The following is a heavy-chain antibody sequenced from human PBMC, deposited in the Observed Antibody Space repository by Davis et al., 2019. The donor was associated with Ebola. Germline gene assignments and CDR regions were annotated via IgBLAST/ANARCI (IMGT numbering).Heavy chain of an antibody. D-gene: IGHD5-18*01. Sequence: SDTLSLTCTVSGASIRNYYWSWIRQPPGKGLEWIGSTFHSGTPNYNPSLKSRVTISVDTAKNQLSLKLSSLTAADTAVYYCATIEDTDMVVAFDMWGQGTKVTVSS. CDR1: GASIRNYY. CDR2: TFHSGTP. CDR3: ATIEDTDMVVAFDM. V-gene: IGHV4-59*08. J-gene: IGHJ3*02.